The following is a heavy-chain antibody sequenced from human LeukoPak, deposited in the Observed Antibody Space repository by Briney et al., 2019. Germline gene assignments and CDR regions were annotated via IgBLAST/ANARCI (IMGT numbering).Heavy chain of an antibody. CDR3: ANARPRQYSGSYIGSPAPFDY. CDR1: GVSISSGDYY. CDR2: IYYIGST. V-gene: IGHV4-30-4*01. J-gene: IGHJ4*02. D-gene: IGHD1-26*01. Sequence: DPSETLSLTCTVSGVSISSGDYYWSWIRQPPGKGLEWLGYIYYIGSTYYNPSLKSRVTISVDTSKNQFSLKLSSVTAADTAVYYCANARPRQYSGSYIGSPAPFDYWGQGTLVTVSS.